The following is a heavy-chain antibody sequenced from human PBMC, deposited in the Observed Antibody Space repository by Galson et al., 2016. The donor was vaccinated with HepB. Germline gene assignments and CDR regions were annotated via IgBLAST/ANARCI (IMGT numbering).Heavy chain of an antibody. D-gene: IGHD7-27*01. CDR3: VKVGHYWGDFDY. V-gene: IGHV3-74*01. CDR1: GFSLSSHW. Sequence: SLRLSCAGSGFSLSSHWMHWVRQGPGKGLEWVSRINSDGDRTNYADPVKGRFTISRDTSKKTLYLQMNSLRPEDTAIYYCVKVGHYWGDFDYWGQGTLVTVSS. CDR2: INSDGDRT. J-gene: IGHJ4*02.